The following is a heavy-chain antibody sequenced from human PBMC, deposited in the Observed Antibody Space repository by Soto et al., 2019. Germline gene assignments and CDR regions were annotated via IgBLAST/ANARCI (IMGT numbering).Heavy chain of an antibody. CDR2: ISGSGGST. V-gene: IGHV3-23*01. Sequence: SGGSLRLSCAASGFTFSSYAMSWVRQAPGKGLEWVSAISGSGGSTYYADSVKGRFTISRDNSKNTLYLQMNSLRAEDTAVYYCAKEGTKYGSGSYTDYWGQGTLVTVSS. CDR1: GFTFSSYA. J-gene: IGHJ4*02. D-gene: IGHD3-10*01. CDR3: AKEGTKYGSGSYTDY.